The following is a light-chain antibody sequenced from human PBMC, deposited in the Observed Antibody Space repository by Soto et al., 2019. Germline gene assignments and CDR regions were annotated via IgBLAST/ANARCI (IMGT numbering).Light chain of an antibody. V-gene: IGLV2-14*03. J-gene: IGLJ1*01. CDR1: NSDVGSYNS. Sequence: ALTQPASLSWSPGQSIALSFTGTNSDVGSYNSVSWYQQYPGKAPKLMIHDVNNRPSGISDRFSGSKSGNTASLTISGLQAEDEADYYCSSFTSSTSYVFGTGTKVTV. CDR3: SSFTSSTSYV. CDR2: DVN.